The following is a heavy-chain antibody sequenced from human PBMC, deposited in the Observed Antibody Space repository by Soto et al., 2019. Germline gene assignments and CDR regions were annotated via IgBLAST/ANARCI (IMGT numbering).Heavy chain of an antibody. Sequence: SETLSLTCIVSGDSISSYYWSWIRQPPGKGLEYIGYIYYTGSTNYNPSLMSRVTISVDRPKSQFSLKLSSVTAADTAVYYCARERYYYGMDVWGQGTTVTVS. CDR2: IYYTGST. CDR1: GDSISSYY. J-gene: IGHJ6*02. V-gene: IGHV4-59*01. CDR3: ARERYYYGMDV. D-gene: IGHD3-16*01.